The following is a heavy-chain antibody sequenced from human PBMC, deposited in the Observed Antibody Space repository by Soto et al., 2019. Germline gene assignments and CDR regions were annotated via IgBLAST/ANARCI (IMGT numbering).Heavy chain of an antibody. CDR1: GGSFSGYY. CDR2: INHSGST. CDR3: ASPTAIGKGSWFDP. Sequence: SETLSLTCAVYGGSFSGYYWSWIRQPPGKGLEWIGEINHSGSTNYNPSLKSRVTISVDTSKNQFSLKLSSVTAADTAVYYCASPTAIGKGSWFDPWGQGTLVTVSS. V-gene: IGHV4-34*01. D-gene: IGHD4-4*01. J-gene: IGHJ5*02.